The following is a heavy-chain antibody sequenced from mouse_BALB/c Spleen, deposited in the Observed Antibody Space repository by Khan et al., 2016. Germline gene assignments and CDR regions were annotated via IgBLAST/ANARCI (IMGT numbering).Heavy chain of an antibody. J-gene: IGHJ2*01. CDR1: GYAFSNYW. CDR2: IYPGDGDT. CDR3: ARGVGPDY. Sequence: QVQLQQSGAELVRPGSSVKISCKASGYAFSNYWMNWVKQRPGQGLEWIGQIYPGDGDTNYNGKFKGKATLTADKSSSTAYMQLSSLTSEDSAVYFCARGVGPDYWGQGTTLTVSS. D-gene: IGHD4-1*01. V-gene: IGHV1-80*01.